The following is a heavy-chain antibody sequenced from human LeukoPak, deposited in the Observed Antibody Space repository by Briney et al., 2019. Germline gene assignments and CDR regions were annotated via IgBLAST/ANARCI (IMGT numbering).Heavy chain of an antibody. J-gene: IGHJ4*02. D-gene: IGHD3-22*01. V-gene: IGHV4-4*07. CDR1: GGSISSYY. CDR3: ARECYYDSSGYCGFDY. CDR2: IYTSGST. Sequence: PSETLSLTCTVSGGSISSYYWSWIRQPAGKGLEWIGRIYTSGSTNYNPSLKNRVTMSVDTSKNQFSLKLSSVTAADTAVYYCARECYYDSSGYCGFDYWGQGTLVTVSS.